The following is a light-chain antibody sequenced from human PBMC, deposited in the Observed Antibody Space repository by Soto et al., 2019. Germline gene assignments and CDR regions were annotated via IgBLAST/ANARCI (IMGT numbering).Light chain of an antibody. CDR1: QSISSW. V-gene: IGKV1-5*01. CDR2: DAS. CDR3: QQYNSYT. J-gene: IGKJ2*01. Sequence: DIQMTQSPSTPSASVGDRVTITCRASQSISSWLAWYQQKPGKAPELLIYDASSLESGVPSRFSGSGSGTEFTLTISSLQPDDFATYYCQQYNSYTFGQGTKLEIK.